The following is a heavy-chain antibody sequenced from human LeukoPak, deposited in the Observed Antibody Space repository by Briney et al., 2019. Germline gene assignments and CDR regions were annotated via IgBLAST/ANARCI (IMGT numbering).Heavy chain of an antibody. CDR2: IYQDGSEK. CDR1: GFTFSSYC. Sequence: GGSLRLSCAASGFTFSSYCMSWVRQPPGKGLEWVANIYQDGSEKNYAVDVTDRLTIPRDNAKNSLYLQMNSLRAEDTAVYYCARPRYFEYWRQGNLATVFS. CDR3: ARPRYFEY. J-gene: IGHJ4*02. V-gene: IGHV3-7*01.